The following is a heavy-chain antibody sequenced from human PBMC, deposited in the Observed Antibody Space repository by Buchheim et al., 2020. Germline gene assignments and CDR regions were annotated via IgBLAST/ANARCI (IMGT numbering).Heavy chain of an antibody. V-gene: IGHV1-8*01. D-gene: IGHD3-22*01. CDR3: SRRSSGWRD. Sequence: QVHLVQSGAEGKKPGASVKVSCKASGYTFTNYDINWVRQATGQGLEWMGWMNPNSGNTGYAQKFLGRVTMTRDTSISTAYMELSGLTSEDTAVYYCSRRSSGWRDWGQGTL. J-gene: IGHJ4*02. CDR2: MNPNSGNT. CDR1: GYTFTNYD.